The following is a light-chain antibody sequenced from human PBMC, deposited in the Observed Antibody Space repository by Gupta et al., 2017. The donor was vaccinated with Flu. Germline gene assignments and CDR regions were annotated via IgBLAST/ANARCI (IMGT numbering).Light chain of an antibody. CDR2: DVS. Sequence: QSALPHPASLSGSPGQSITISCIGITSDVGGYDSVAWYQQRPGTAPKLMIYDVSNRPSGISSRFSGSKSGNTASLTISGLQAEDEADYYCSSYTSTLAVTFGGGTKLTVL. V-gene: IGLV2-14*01. CDR3: SSYTSTLAVT. CDR1: TSDVGGYDS. J-gene: IGLJ2*01.